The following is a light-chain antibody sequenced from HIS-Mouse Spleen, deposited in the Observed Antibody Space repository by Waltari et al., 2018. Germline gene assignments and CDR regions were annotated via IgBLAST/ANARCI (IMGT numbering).Light chain of an antibody. Sequence: QSALTQPPSASGSPGQSVTISCPGPSSDVGGYNYVSRYQQHPGKAPKLMIYEVSKRPSGVPDRFSGSKSGNTASLTVSGLQAEDEADYYCSSYAGSNNYVFGTGTKVTVL. CDR2: EVS. J-gene: IGLJ1*01. CDR3: SSYAGSNNYV. CDR1: SSDVGGYNY. V-gene: IGLV2-8*01.